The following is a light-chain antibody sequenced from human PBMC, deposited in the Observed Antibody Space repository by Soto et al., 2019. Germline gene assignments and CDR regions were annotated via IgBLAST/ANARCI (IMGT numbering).Light chain of an antibody. CDR3: QQYSTYPLT. V-gene: IGKV1-5*01. J-gene: IGKJ4*01. CDR1: QSITTF. CDR2: DAS. Sequence: DIQMTQSPSTLSASIGDRVTITCRASQSITTFLAWYQQKPGKAPQILIYDASKLEPGVPSRLSGGGSGTEFSLTISSLQADDFATYYCQQYSTYPLTFGGGTKVDIK.